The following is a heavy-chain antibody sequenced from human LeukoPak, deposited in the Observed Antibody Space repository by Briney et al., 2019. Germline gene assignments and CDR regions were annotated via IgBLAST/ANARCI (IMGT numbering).Heavy chain of an antibody. Sequence: ASVKVSCKASGGTFSSYTISWVRQAPGQGLEWMGRIIPILGIANHAQKFQGRVTITADKSTSTAYMELSSLRSEDTAVYYCAREGAVAGTGPYLWGHGTLVTVSS. J-gene: IGHJ2*01. CDR3: AREGAVAGTGPYL. CDR1: GGTFSSYT. CDR2: IIPILGIA. D-gene: IGHD6-19*01. V-gene: IGHV1-69*04.